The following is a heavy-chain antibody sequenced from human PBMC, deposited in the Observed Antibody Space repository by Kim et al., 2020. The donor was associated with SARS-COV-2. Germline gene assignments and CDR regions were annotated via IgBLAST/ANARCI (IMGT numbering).Heavy chain of an antibody. Sequence: GGSLRLSCTASGFTFSDFDMNWIRQTPGKGLEWVSYISGSGPSTYYADSVQGRFTISRDNSKNSRFLQMNSLRAEDSAVYYCASPQTPGDARRLPYF. CDR1: GFTFSDFD. CDR2: ISGSGPST. J-gene: IGHJ2*01. D-gene: IGHD2-15*01. V-gene: IGHV3-11*01. CDR3: ASPQTPGDARRLPYF.